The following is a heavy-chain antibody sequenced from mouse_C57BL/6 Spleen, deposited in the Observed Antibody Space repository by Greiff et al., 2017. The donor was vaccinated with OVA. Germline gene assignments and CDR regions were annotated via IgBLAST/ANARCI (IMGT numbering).Heavy chain of an antibody. CDR3: ARGSYYDYDEGFAY. Sequence: VQLQQSGPELVKPGASVKISCKASGYAFSSSWMNWVKQRPGKGLEWIGRIYPGDGDTNYNGKFKGKATLTADKSSSTAYMQLSSLTSEDSAVYFCARGSYYDYDEGFAYWGQGTLVTVSA. CDR2: IYPGDGDT. CDR1: GYAFSSSW. D-gene: IGHD2-4*01. J-gene: IGHJ3*01. V-gene: IGHV1-82*01.